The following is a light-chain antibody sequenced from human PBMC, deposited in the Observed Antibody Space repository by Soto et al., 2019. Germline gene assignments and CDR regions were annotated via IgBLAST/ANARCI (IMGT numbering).Light chain of an antibody. J-gene: IGKJ1*01. CDR1: RSVSSN. CDR3: QQYSASPRT. CDR2: GAS. V-gene: IGKV3-15*01. Sequence: IMLTPPPATLSLYPGEIATLSCRASRSVSSNLAWYQQKPGQAPRLLMYGASTRATGIPARFSGSGSGTEFTLTISSLQSEDFAVYYCQQYSASPRTFGQGTKVDNK.